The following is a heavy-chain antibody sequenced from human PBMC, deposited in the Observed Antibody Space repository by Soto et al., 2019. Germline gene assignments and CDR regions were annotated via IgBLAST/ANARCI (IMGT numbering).Heavy chain of an antibody. Sequence: SETLSLTCTVSGDSVNSDNYYWSWIRQPPGRRLEWIGFIYYSGSTNYSPSLKSRATISVDTSKNQFSLKLTSVTAADTAIYYCARGTRVFGLQTFWGWLDPGGQGTQVTASS. V-gene: IGHV4-61*01. CDR3: ARGTRVFGLQTFWGWLDP. CDR1: GDSVNSDNYY. D-gene: IGHD3-3*01. CDR2: IYYSGST. J-gene: IGHJ5*02.